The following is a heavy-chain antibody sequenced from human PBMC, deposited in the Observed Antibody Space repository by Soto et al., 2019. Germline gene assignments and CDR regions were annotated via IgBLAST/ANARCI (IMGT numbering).Heavy chain of an antibody. Sequence: SETLSLTCTVSGVSISRGGYYWSWIRQHPGKGLEWIGYIYHSGTTFYNPSLKSRVTISVDTSKNQFSLKLSSVTAADTAVYYCATGRVSSSWYRVENLQDWGQGTPVTVSS. J-gene: IGHJ1*01. CDR2: IYHSGTT. CDR3: ATGRVSSSWYRVENLQD. CDR1: GVSISRGGYY. D-gene: IGHD6-13*01. V-gene: IGHV4-31*03.